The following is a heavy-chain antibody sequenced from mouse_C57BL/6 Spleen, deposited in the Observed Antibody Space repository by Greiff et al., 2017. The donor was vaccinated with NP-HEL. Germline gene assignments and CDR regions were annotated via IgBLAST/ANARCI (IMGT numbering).Heavy chain of an antibody. CDR3: ARDGYSGAY. J-gene: IGHJ3*01. CDR1: GFTFSSYG. CDR2: ISSGGSYT. D-gene: IGHD2-3*01. Sequence: EVNLVESGGDLVKPGGSLKLSCAASGFTFSSYGMSWVRQTPDKRLEWVATISSGGSYTYYPDSVKGRFTISRDNAKNTLYLQMSSLKSEDTAMYYCARDGYSGAYWGQGTLVTVSA. V-gene: IGHV5-6*01.